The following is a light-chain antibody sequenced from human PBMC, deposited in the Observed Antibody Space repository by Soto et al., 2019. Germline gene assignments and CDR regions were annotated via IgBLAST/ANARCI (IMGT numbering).Light chain of an antibody. CDR2: GAS. V-gene: IGKV1-5*01. CDR1: HSISKW. CDR3: QQYNSYDMWT. J-gene: IGKJ1*01. Sequence: DIQMTQSPSTLSASVGDRVIITCRASHSISKWLAWYQQKPGKAPKLLIYGASSLESGVPSRFSGSGSATEFTLTISSLQPDDFATYYCQQYNSYDMWTFGRGTKVDIK.